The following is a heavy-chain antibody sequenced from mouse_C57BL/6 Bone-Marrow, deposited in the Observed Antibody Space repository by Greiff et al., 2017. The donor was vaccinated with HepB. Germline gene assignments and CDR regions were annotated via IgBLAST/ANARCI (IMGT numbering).Heavy chain of an antibody. CDR3: ARLGSGRDY. CDR1: GFTFSDYY. Sequence: EVKVEESGGGLVQPGGSLKLSCAASGFTFSDYYMYWVRQTPEKRLEWVAYISNGGGSTYYPDTVKGRFTISRDNAKNTLYLQMSRLKSEDTAMYYCARLGSGRDYWGQGTSVTVSS. J-gene: IGHJ4*01. V-gene: IGHV5-12*01. CDR2: ISNGGGST. D-gene: IGHD3-2*02.